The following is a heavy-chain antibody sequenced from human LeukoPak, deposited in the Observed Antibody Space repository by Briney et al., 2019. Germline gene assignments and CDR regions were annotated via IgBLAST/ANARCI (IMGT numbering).Heavy chain of an antibody. J-gene: IGHJ4*02. CDR2: INQNGGEK. CDR1: GFTFSGYW. Sequence: GGSLRLSCADSGFTFSGYWTNWVRQAPGKGLEWVANINQNGGEKYYADSVKGRFTISRDNGKNSLYLQMNSLRAEDTAVYYCARYRHLGYWGQGTLVTVSS. V-gene: IGHV3-7*01. CDR3: ARYRHLGY.